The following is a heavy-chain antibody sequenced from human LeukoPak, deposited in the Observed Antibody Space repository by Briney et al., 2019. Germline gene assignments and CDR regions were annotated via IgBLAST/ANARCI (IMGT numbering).Heavy chain of an antibody. J-gene: IGHJ4*02. CDR3: ARTVLYGDYEGYFDY. CDR2: INHSGST. CDR1: GGSFSGYY. D-gene: IGHD4-17*01. V-gene: IGHV4-34*01. Sequence: SETLSLTCAVYGGSFSGYYWSWIRQPPGKGLEWIGEINHSGSTNYNPPLKSRVTISVDTSKNQFSLKLSSVTAADTAVYYCARTVLYGDYEGYFDYWGQGTLVTVSS.